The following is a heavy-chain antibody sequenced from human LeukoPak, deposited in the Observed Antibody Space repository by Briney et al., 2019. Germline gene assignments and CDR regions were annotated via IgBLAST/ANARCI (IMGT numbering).Heavy chain of an antibody. V-gene: IGHV4-4*07. J-gene: IGHJ4*02. CDR2: IFTSGSA. D-gene: IGHD3-10*01. CDR1: GGSISKYY. CDR3: ASGYGSGSYLH. Sequence: PSETLSLTCTVSGGSISKYYLSWIRQPAGKGLEWLGRIFTSGSATSSSSLKSRVTMSADTSKNQFSLNLSSVTAADTAVYFCASGYGSGSYLHWGQGILVTVSS.